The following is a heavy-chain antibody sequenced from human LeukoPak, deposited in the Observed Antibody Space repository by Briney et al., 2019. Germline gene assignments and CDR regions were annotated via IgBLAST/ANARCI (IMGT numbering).Heavy chain of an antibody. CDR3: ARDHFPSILLWFGPGDV. CDR2: IGSSGM. J-gene: IGHJ6*02. Sequence: GGSLRLSCVASGFTFSDYYMSWIRQAPGKGLEWVSYIGSSGMYYADSVRGRFTISRDNAKNSLYLQMNSLRAEDTAVYYCARDHFPSILLWFGPGDVWGQGTTVTVSS. CDR1: GFTFSDYY. V-gene: IGHV3-11*04. D-gene: IGHD3-10*01.